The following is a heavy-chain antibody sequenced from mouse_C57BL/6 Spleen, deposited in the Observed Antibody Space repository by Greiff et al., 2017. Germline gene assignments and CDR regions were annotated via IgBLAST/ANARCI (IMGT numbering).Heavy chain of an antibody. V-gene: IGHV1-80*01. Sequence: LQQSGASVKISCKASGYAFSSYWMTWVKQRPGKGLEWIGQIYPGDGDTNYNAKFKGKATLTADKSSSTAYMQLSSLTAADSAVYFCARGGDYWGQGTSVTVSS. CDR1: GYAFSSYW. CDR2: IYPGDGDT. J-gene: IGHJ4*01. CDR3: ARGGDY.